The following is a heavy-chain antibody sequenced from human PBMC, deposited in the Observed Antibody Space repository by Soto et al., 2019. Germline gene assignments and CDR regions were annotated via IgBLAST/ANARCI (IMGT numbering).Heavy chain of an antibody. D-gene: IGHD3-10*01. CDR1: GGSISSSNW. CDR3: GRGERPNYYGSGSVIDP. J-gene: IGHJ5*02. V-gene: IGHV4-4*02. CDR2: IYHSGST. Sequence: QVQLQESGPGLVKPSGTLSLTCAVSGGSISSSNWWSWVRQPPGKGLECIGEIYHSGSTNYNPSLKSRVTISVDKSKNQFSLKLSSVTAADTAVYYCGRGERPNYYGSGSVIDPWGQGTLVTVSS.